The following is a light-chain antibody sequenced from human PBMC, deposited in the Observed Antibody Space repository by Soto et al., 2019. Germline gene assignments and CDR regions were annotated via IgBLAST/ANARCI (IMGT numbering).Light chain of an antibody. CDR1: NMGSKS. CDR3: QVWDSSSDHHVV. V-gene: IGLV3-21*02. J-gene: IGLJ2*01. CDR2: DDS. Sequence: SYELTQPPSVSVAPGQTARITWGGNNMGSKSVHGYQQKPGKGPVLVVYDDSDRPSGIPERFSGSNSGNTATLTISRVEAGDEADYYCQVWDSSSDHHVVFGGGTKLTVL.